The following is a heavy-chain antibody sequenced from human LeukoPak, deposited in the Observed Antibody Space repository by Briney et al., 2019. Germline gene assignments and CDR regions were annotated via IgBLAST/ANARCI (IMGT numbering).Heavy chain of an antibody. J-gene: IGHJ5*02. Sequence: RGGSLRLSCAASGFTFSTYAMSWVRQAPGKGLEWVSAISGSGGTTYYADSVKGRFTISRDNSKNTLYLQINGLRAEDTAVYYCAKDSFALEPPNWFDPWGQGTLVTVSS. CDR2: ISGSGGTT. CDR3: AKDSFALEPPNWFDP. CDR1: GFTFSTYA. D-gene: IGHD1-1*01. V-gene: IGHV3-23*01.